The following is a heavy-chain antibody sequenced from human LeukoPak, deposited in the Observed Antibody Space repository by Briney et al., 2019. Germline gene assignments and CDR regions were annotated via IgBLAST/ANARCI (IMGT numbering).Heavy chain of an antibody. J-gene: IGHJ4*02. CDR3: ARHISSGGTYAHFDY. CDR2: IHYNGIT. D-gene: IGHD1-26*01. Sequence: SETLSLTCTVSGGSFSSYYWSWIRQPPGKGLEWIGYIHYNGITNYSPSLKSRVTMSLDTSKNQVSLKLNSVSAADTAVYYCARHISSGGTYAHFDYWGQGTLVTVSS. V-gene: IGHV4-59*08. CDR1: GGSFSSYY.